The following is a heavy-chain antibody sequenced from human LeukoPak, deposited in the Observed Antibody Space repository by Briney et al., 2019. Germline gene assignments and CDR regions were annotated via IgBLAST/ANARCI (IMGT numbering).Heavy chain of an antibody. CDR3: ARQWELLIDY. D-gene: IGHD1-26*01. CDR1: GVSITHY. CDR2: IYYSGST. J-gene: IGHJ4*02. Sequence: SETLSLTCTVSGVSITHYWGWIRQPPGKGLEWIGSIYYSGSTYYNPSLKSRVTISVDTSKNQFSLKLSSVTAADTAVYYCARQWELLIDYWGQGTLVTVSS. V-gene: IGHV4-39*01.